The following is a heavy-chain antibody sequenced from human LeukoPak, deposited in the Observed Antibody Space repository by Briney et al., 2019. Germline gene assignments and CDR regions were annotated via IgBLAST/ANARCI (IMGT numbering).Heavy chain of an antibody. CDR2: ISSSGGSTI. J-gene: IGHJ4*02. V-gene: IGHV3-11*01. D-gene: IGHD3-10*01. CDR1: GFTFSDYY. CDR3: ARGRGVIIIDY. Sequence: GGSLRLSCAASGFTFSDYYMSWIRQAPGKGLEWVSYISSSGGSTIYYADSVKGRFTISRDNAKNSLYLQMNSLRAEDTAVYYRARGRGVIIIDYWGQGTLVTVSS.